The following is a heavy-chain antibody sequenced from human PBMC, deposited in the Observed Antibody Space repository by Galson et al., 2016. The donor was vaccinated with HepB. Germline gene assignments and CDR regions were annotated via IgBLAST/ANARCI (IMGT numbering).Heavy chain of an antibody. V-gene: IGHV4-39*01. J-gene: IGHJ4*02. CDR3: VAGYSSSWTGVDY. Sequence: ETLSLTCTVSGGSFSSSSYYWGWIRQPPGRGLEWIGSIYYSGSTYYTPSLKSRVTKSVDASKNQFSLKLSSVTAADTAVYYRVAGYSSSWTGVDYWGQGTLVTVSS. CDR2: IYYSGST. CDR1: GGSFSSSSYY. D-gene: IGHD6-13*01.